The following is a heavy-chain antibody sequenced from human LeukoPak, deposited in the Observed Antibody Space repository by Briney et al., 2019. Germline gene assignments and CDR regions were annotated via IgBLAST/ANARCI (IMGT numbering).Heavy chain of an antibody. D-gene: IGHD6-19*01. J-gene: IGHJ4*02. CDR1: GFTFSSYA. V-gene: IGHV3-23*01. CDR3: AKARESSGWYS. CDR2: ISGSGGST. Sequence: RAGGSLRLSCAASGFTFSSYAMSWVRQAPGKGLEWVSAISGSGGSTYYADSVKGRFTISRDNSKNTLHLQMNSLRAEDTAVYYCAKARESSGWYSWGQGTLVTVSS.